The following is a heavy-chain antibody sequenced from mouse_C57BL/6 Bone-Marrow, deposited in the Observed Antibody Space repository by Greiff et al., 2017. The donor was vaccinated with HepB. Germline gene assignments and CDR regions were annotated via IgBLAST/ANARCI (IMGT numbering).Heavy chain of an antibody. CDR2: IDPSDSET. CDR1: GYTFTSYW. Sequence: VQLQQPGAELVRPGSSVKLSCTASGYTFTSYWMHWVKQRPIQGLEWIGNIDPSDSETHYNQKFKDKATLTVDKSSSTAYMQLSSLTSEDSAVYYCAREGVVDGWLPYYYAMDYWGQGTSVTVSS. D-gene: IGHD2-3*01. V-gene: IGHV1-52*01. CDR3: AREGVVDGWLPYYYAMDY. J-gene: IGHJ4*01.